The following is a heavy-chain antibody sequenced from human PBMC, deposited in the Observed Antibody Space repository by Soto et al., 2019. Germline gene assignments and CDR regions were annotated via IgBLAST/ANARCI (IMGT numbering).Heavy chain of an antibody. D-gene: IGHD5-18*01. J-gene: IGHJ5*02. CDR1: GFTFSSYS. V-gene: IGHV3-23*01. CDR2: ISGSGGST. Sequence: LRLSCAASGFTFSSYSMSWVRQAPGKGLEWVSAISGSGGSTYYADSVKGRFTISRDNTKNTLYLQMNSLRAEDTAVYYCAKGVDTAMVTCWFDPWGQGTLVTVSS. CDR3: AKGVDTAMVTCWFDP.